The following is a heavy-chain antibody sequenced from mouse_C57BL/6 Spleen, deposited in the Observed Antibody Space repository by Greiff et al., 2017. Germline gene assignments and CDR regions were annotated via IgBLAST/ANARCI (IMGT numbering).Heavy chain of an antibody. V-gene: IGHV2-5*01. D-gene: IGHD4-1*01. CDR3: AKRLGDWYFDV. CDR2: IWRGGST. Sequence: QVHVKQSGPGLVQPSQSLSITCTVSGFSLTSYGVHWVRQSPGKGLEWLGVIWRGGSTDYNAAFMSRLSITKDNSKSQVFVKMNSLQADDAAIYYCAKRLGDWYFDVWGTGTTVTVSA. J-gene: IGHJ1*03. CDR1: GFSLTSYG.